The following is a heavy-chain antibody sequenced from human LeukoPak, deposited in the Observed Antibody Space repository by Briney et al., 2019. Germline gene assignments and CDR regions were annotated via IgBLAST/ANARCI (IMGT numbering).Heavy chain of an antibody. CDR1: GYTFTSYY. V-gene: IGHV1-46*03. CDR3: AREKGPWIQLWSNPFDY. Sequence: ASVKVSCKASGYTFTSYYMHWVRRAPGQGLEWMGIINPSGGSTSYAQKFQGRVTMTRDTSTSTVYMELSSLRSEDTAVYYCAREKGPWIQLWSNPFDYWGQGTLVTVSS. CDR2: INPSGGST. J-gene: IGHJ4*02. D-gene: IGHD5-18*01.